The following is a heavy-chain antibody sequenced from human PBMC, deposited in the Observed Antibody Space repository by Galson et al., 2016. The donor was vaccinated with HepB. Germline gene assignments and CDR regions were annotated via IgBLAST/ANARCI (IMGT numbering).Heavy chain of an antibody. CDR1: GGTFNSHG. V-gene: IGHV1-69*13. Sequence: SVKVSCKASGGTFNSHGINWVRQAPGQGLEWMGRFIPLFGASNYAQKLQDRVTITVDESTSTAYMEVSSLRFEDTAVYYCARDGAGGDWFFDLWGRGTLVTVSS. CDR3: ARDGAGGDWFFDL. D-gene: IGHD2-21*01. J-gene: IGHJ2*01. CDR2: FIPLFGAS.